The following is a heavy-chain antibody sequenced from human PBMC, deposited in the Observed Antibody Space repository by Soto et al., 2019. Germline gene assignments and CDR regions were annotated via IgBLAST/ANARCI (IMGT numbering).Heavy chain of an antibody. CDR1: LYTFSFYY. CDR2: ITPYSGDT. CDR3: LVAGIQFEY. V-gene: IGHV1-2*02. Sequence: ASVXVSFRTALYTFSFYYMHWVRQAPGQGLEWMGLITPYSGDTTYAQKFQGRVTLTRDPSISTAFLQLSGLRFDDTDVYYCLVAGIQFEYWGQGTLVTVSS. D-gene: IGHD2-21*01. J-gene: IGHJ4*02.